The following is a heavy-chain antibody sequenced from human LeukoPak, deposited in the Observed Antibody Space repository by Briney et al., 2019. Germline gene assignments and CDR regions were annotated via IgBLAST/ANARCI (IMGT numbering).Heavy chain of an antibody. CDR1: GFTFSFYW. J-gene: IGHJ4*02. Sequence: GGSLRLSCAASGFTFSFYWMHWVRQAPGKGLVWVSRINSDGSNTNYADSVKGRFTISRDNSKNTLYLQMNSLRAEDTAMYYCARDYGSGSYYNVAFDYWGQGTLVTVSS. CDR2: INSDGSNT. D-gene: IGHD3-10*01. CDR3: ARDYGSGSYYNVAFDY. V-gene: IGHV3-74*01.